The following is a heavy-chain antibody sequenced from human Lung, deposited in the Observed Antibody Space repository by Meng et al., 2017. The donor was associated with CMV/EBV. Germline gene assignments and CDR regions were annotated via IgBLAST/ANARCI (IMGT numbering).Heavy chain of an antibody. Sequence: GGSLRLXXAASGFTFDDFAMHWVRQSPGEGLEWVSGISGNSGFIGYADSVKGRFTISRDNARKSLSLEINTLRVEDTALYYCVKGGGEKVTFDAMDVWGQGTXVTVSS. CDR1: GFTFDDFA. D-gene: IGHD2-21*02. V-gene: IGHV3-9*01. CDR3: VKGGGEKVTFDAMDV. J-gene: IGHJ6*02. CDR2: ISGNSGFI.